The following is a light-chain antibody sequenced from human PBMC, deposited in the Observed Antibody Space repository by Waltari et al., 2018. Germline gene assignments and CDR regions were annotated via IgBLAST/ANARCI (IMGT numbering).Light chain of an antibody. CDR2: YGS. Sequence: DIVMTQSPLSLPVTPGEPASISCRSSQSLLHSNGYNYLDWYLQKPGQSPQLLIYYGSNRASGVPDRVSGSGSGTDCTLKISRVEAEDVGVYYCMQALQTPPWTFGQGTKVEIK. J-gene: IGKJ1*01. CDR3: MQALQTPPWT. V-gene: IGKV2-28*01. CDR1: QSLLHSNGYNY.